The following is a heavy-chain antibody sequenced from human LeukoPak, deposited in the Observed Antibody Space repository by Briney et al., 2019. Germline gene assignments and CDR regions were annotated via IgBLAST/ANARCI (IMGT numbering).Heavy chain of an antibody. CDR1: GFTFSSYS. V-gene: IGHV3-21*01. Sequence: GGSLRLSCAASGFTFSSYSMNWVRQAPGKGLEWVSSITSTSSYIYYADSVKGRYTISRANAKNSLYLQMNSLRAEDTAVYYCARDPRAVGYFDLWGRGTLVTVSS. CDR3: ARDPRAVGYFDL. D-gene: IGHD2-2*01. CDR2: ITSTSSYI. J-gene: IGHJ2*01.